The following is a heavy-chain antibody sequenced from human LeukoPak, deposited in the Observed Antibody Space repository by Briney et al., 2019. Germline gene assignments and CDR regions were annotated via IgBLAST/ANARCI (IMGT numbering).Heavy chain of an antibody. Sequence: SETLSLTCAVYGGSLSTYYWSWIRQPPGKGLEWIGYIYYSGSTYYNPSLKSRVTISVDTSKNQFSLKLSSVTAADTAVYYCARDYSSGWSLFDYWGQGTLVTVSS. CDR3: ARDYSSGWSLFDY. V-gene: IGHV4-34*09. CDR1: GGSLSTYY. J-gene: IGHJ4*02. CDR2: IYYSGST. D-gene: IGHD6-19*01.